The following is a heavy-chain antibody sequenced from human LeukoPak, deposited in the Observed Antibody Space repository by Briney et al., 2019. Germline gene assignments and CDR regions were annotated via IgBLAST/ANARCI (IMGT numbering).Heavy chain of an antibody. CDR1: GFTVSSNY. Sequence: GGSLRLSCAASGFTVSSNYMSWIRQAPGKGLEWVSYISSSGSTIYYADSVKGRFTISRDSAKNSLYLQMNSLRAEDTAVYYCASSRDSGRGNYYMDVWGKGTTVTVSS. CDR2: ISSSGSTI. D-gene: IGHD5-24*01. CDR3: ASSRDSGRGNYYMDV. J-gene: IGHJ6*03. V-gene: IGHV3-11*04.